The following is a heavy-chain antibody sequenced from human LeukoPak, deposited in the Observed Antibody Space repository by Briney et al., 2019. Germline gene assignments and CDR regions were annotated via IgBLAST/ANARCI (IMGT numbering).Heavy chain of an antibody. Sequence: GGSLSLSCALTEFTFTNYWKNWVRQASGKGLEWVANMSPDGNGKKYVDSVKGRFTISTDNAKKTLYLQMNSLRAEDTAIYYCLGYGNDNPWGQGALVTVSS. CDR2: MSPDGNGK. CDR3: LGYGNDNP. V-gene: IGHV3-7*03. CDR1: EFTFTNYW. J-gene: IGHJ4*02. D-gene: IGHD5-12*01.